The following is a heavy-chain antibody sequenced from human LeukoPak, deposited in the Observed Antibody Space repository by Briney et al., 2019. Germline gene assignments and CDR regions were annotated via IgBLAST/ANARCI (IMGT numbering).Heavy chain of an antibody. J-gene: IGHJ4*02. CDR3: ARHRYYDSSGYLIDY. Sequence: SETLSLTCTVSGGSISSYYWSWIRQPPGKGLEWIGYIYYSGSTNYNPSLKSRVTISVDTFKNQFSLKLSSVTAADTAVYYCARHRYYDSSGYLIDYWGQGTLVTVSS. D-gene: IGHD3-22*01. CDR2: IYYSGST. V-gene: IGHV4-59*01. CDR1: GGSISSYY.